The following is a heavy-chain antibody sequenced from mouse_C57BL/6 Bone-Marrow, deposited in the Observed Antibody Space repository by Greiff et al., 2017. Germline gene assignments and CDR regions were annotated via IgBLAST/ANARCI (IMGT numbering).Heavy chain of an antibody. D-gene: IGHD1-1*01. CDR1: GFTFSSYA. Sequence: EVHLVESGGGLVKPGGSLKLSCAASGFTFSSYAMSWVRQTPEKGLEWVATISDGGSDTYYPDNVKGRFTISRDNATNNLYLQLSHLKSEDTAMYYCAILPSYLDFWGRGTTLTVS. CDR3: AILPSYLDF. J-gene: IGHJ2*01. CDR2: ISDGGSDT. V-gene: IGHV5-4*01.